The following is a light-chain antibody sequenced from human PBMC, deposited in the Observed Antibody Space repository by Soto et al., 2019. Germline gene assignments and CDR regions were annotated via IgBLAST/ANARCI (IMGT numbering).Light chain of an antibody. Sequence: QLVLTQPHSAAASLGASVKLTCTVASGHSLYAIAWYQLRPQKGTRYLMKVDTAGSHFREDGIPDRFSGSSSGSERYLTISSLQSDDEADYYCQTWGAAIRVFGGGTKLTVL. CDR3: QTWGAAIRV. CDR1: SGHSLYA. V-gene: IGLV4-69*01. CDR2: VDTAGSH. J-gene: IGLJ3*02.